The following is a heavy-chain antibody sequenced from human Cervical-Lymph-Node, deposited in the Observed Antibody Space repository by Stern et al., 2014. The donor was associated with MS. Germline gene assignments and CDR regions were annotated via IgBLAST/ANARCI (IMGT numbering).Heavy chain of an antibody. V-gene: IGHV4-59*08. CDR2: IFYSGTT. CDR1: GDSISSSY. J-gene: IGHJ4*02. Sequence: QVQLQESGPGLVKPSETLSLTCTVSGDSISSSYWNWIRQPPGKGLEWIGYIFYSGTTNYNPSPKSRVTISVDPSKNQFSLKLNSLTAADTAVYYCARQGSAWSLDYWGQGTLVTVSS. D-gene: IGHD6-19*01. CDR3: ARQGSAWSLDY.